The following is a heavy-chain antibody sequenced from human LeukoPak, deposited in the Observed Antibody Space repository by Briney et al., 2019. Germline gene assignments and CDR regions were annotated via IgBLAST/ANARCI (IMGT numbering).Heavy chain of an antibody. V-gene: IGHV3-21*01. CDR3: ARGVGATTGYYFDY. CDR1: GFTFNSYS. D-gene: IGHD1-26*01. Sequence: PGGSLRLSCAASGFTFNSYSMNWVRQAPGKGLEWVSSISSSSSYIYYADSMKGRFTIPRDNAKNSLYLQMNSLRAEDTAVYYCARGVGATTGYYFDYWGQGTLVTVSS. CDR2: ISSSSSYI. J-gene: IGHJ4*02.